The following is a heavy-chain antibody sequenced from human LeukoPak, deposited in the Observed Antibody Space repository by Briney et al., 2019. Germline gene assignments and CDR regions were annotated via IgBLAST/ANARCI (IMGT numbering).Heavy chain of an antibody. CDR3: ARGIAVAGDFDY. V-gene: IGHV3-21*01. D-gene: IGHD6-19*01. Sequence: PGGSLRLFCAASGFTFSNYNMNWVRQAPGKGLEWVSTVSTSSSYIYQADSVKGRFTTSRDNAKNSLYLQMNRLRVEDTAVYYCARGIAVAGDFDYWGQGTLVTVSS. J-gene: IGHJ4*02. CDR2: VSTSSSYI. CDR1: GFTFSNYN.